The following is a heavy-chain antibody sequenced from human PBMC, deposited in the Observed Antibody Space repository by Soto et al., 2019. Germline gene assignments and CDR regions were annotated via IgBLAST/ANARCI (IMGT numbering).Heavy chain of an antibody. V-gene: IGHV3-30*03. CDR3: AIVRVADSSLDH. D-gene: IGHD3-10*02. CDR2: ISYDGSDI. J-gene: IGHJ4*02. Sequence: GGSLRLSCVGSGFIFSNYGMHWVRRAPGKGLEWVAFISYDGSDILYADSVKGRFTISRDNSKSTLFLHMNRPTAEDTAIYFCAIVRVADSSLDHWGQGTLVTVSS. CDR1: GFIFSNYG.